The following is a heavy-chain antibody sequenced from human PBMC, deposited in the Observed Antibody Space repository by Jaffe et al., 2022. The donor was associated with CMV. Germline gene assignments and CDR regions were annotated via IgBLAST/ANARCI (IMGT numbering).Heavy chain of an antibody. CDR3: ARLGGLTYYYYYYMDV. CDR1: GGSISSYY. CDR2: IYYSGST. V-gene: IGHV4-59*08. Sequence: QVQLQESGPGLVKPSETLSLTCTVSGGSISSYYWSWIRQPPGKGLEWIGYIYYSGSTNYNPSLKSRVTISVDTSKNQFSLKLSSVTAADTAVYYCARLGGLTYYYYYYMDVWGKGTTVTVSS. D-gene: IGHD3-16*01. J-gene: IGHJ6*03.